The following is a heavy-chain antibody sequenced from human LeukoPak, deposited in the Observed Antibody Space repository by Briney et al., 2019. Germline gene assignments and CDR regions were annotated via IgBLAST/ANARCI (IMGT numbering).Heavy chain of an antibody. V-gene: IGHV3-33*03. CDR3: ATWAFYHGLDV. CDR1: GFTFSSYG. J-gene: IGHJ6*02. CDR2: IWYDGSNK. Sequence: GGSLRLSCAASGFTFSSYGMHWVRQAPGKGLEWVAVIWYDGSNKYYGDSVKGRFTISRDNSKNSLYLQMNSLSTDDAALYYCATWAFYHGLDVWGQGTTVTVSS. D-gene: IGHD1-26*01.